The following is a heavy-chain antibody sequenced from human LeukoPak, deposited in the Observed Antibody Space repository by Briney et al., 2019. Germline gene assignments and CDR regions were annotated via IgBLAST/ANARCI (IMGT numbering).Heavy chain of an antibody. CDR2: INHSGST. CDR1: GGSFRGYY. CDR3: ASGQLVLWYFDY. Sequence: SETLSLTCAVYGGSFRGYYWSWIRQPPGKGLEWIGEINHSGSTNYNPSLKSRVTISVDTSKNQFSLKLSSVTAADTAVYYCASGQLVLWYFDYWGQGTLVTVSS. D-gene: IGHD6-13*01. J-gene: IGHJ4*02. V-gene: IGHV4-34*01.